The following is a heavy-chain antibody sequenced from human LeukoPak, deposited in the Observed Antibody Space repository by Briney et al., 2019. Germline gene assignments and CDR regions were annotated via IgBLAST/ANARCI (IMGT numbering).Heavy chain of an antibody. V-gene: IGHV1-46*01. CDR2: INPSGGST. CDR3: ARRNSGSYYYYGMDV. J-gene: IGHJ6*02. Sequence: GASVKVSCKASGYTFTSYYMHWVRQAPGQGLEWMGIINPSGGSTSYAQKFQGRVTMTRDTSTSTVYMELSSLRSEDTAVYYCARRNSGSYYYYGMDVWGQGTTVTVSS. D-gene: IGHD1-26*01. CDR1: GYTFTSYY.